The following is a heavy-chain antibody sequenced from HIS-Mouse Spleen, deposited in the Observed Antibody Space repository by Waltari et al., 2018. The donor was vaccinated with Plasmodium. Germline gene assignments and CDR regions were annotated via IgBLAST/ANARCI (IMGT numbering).Heavy chain of an antibody. J-gene: IGHJ2*01. CDR1: GYTFRGHW. V-gene: IGHV3-7*01. D-gene: IGHD7-27*01. CDR3: AREFGTGNWYFDL. Sequence: EVQLVESGGGLVRPGGSLRLSCAASGYTFRGHWMGWDRRAPGKGLEWVANIKQDGSEKYYVDSVKGRFTISRDNAKNSLYLQMNSLRAEDTAVYYCAREFGTGNWYFDLWGRGTLVTVSS. CDR2: IKQDGSEK.